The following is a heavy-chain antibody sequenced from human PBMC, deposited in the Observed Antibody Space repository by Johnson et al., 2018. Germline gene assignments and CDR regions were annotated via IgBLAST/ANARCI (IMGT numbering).Heavy chain of an antibody. CDR3: ARVGIRYCGGGSCYYYYYYMDV. Sequence: VQLVESGGGVVRPGGSLRLSCAASGFTFDDYGMSWVRQAPGKGLEWVSGINWNGGSTGYADSVKGRFTISRDNAKNSLYLQMNSLRAEDPALDYCARVGIRYCGGGSCYYYYYYMDVWGKGTTVTVSS. J-gene: IGHJ6*03. V-gene: IGHV3-20*04. CDR1: GFTFDDYG. D-gene: IGHD2-15*01. CDR2: INWNGGST.